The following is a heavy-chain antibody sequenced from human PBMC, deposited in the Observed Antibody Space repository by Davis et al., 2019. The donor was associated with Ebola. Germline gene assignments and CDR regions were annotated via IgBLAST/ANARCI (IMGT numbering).Heavy chain of an antibody. V-gene: IGHV3-23*01. D-gene: IGHD3-9*01. CDR2: ISGSGGST. CDR1: GFTFDDYA. CDR3: AKATGVLRYFDWLLTDY. J-gene: IGHJ4*02. Sequence: GESLKISCAASGFTFDDYAMSWVRQAPGKGLEWVSAISGSGGSTYYADSVKGRFTISRDNSKNTLYLQMNSLRAEDTAVYYCAKATGVLRYFDWLLTDYWGQGTLVTVSS.